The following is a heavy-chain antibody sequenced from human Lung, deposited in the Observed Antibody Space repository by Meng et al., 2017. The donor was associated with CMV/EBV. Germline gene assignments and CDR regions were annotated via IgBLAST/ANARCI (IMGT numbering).Heavy chain of an antibody. V-gene: IGHV3-33*06. CDR2: IWYDGSNK. Sequence: GGSLRLXXAASGFTFSSYGMHWVRQAPGKGLEWVAVIWYDGSNKYYADSVKGRFTISRDNSKNTLYLQMNSLRAEDTAVYYCAKDLFDFWSGYVGTFADWGQGTXVTVAS. D-gene: IGHD3-3*01. CDR1: GFTFSSYG. J-gene: IGHJ4*02. CDR3: AKDLFDFWSGYVGTFAD.